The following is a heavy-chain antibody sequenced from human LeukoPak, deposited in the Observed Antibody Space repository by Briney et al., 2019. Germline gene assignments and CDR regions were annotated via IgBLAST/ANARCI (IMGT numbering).Heavy chain of an antibody. CDR2: IKSDGSST. V-gene: IGHV3-74*01. CDR1: GFTFSTYW. CDR3: ARGACCGGDCPLPNSLY. D-gene: IGHD2-21*01. J-gene: IGHJ4*02. Sequence: PGGSLRLSCAASGFTFSTYWMHWVRQAPGKGLVWVSRIKSDGSSTTYADSVKGRFTISRDNAENTLYLQMNSLRPEDTAVYYCARGACCGGDCPLPNSLYWGQGALVTVSS.